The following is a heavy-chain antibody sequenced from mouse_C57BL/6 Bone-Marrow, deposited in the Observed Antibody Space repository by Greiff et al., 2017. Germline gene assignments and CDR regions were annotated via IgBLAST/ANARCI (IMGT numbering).Heavy chain of an antibody. CDR2: IYPGNSDT. V-gene: IGHV1-5*01. J-gene: IGHJ2*01. CDR1: GYTFTSYW. D-gene: IGHD2-2*01. CDR3: ARRDIYYGYDAFDY. Sequence: VQLKQSGTVLARPGASVKMSCKTSGYTFTSYWMHWVKQRPGQGLEWIGAIYPGNSDTSYNQKFKGKATLTADKSSSTAYMERRSLTSEDSAVYFCARRDIYYGYDAFDYWGQGTTLTVSS.